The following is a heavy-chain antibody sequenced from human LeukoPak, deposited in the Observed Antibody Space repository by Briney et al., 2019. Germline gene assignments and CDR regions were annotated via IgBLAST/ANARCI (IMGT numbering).Heavy chain of an antibody. V-gene: IGHV1-46*01. Sequence: ASVKVSCKASGYTFTSNYIHWVRQAPGQGLEWMGMIYPRDGSTSYAQKLQGRVTMTTDTSTSTAYMELRSLRSDDTAVYYCARDHGNYYDSSGYYYYYGMDVWGQGTTVTVSS. CDR1: GYTFTSNY. J-gene: IGHJ6*02. CDR2: IYPRDGST. CDR3: ARDHGNYYDSSGYYYYYGMDV. D-gene: IGHD3-22*01.